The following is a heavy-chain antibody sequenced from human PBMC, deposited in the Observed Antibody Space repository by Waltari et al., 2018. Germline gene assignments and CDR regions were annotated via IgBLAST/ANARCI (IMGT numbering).Heavy chain of an antibody. J-gene: IGHJ4*02. CDR1: GYTFTDYY. Sequence: EVQLVQSGAEVKKPGATVKISCKASGYTFTDYYMHWVQQAPGKGLEWMGRVDPEDGETIYAEKFQGRVTITADTSTDTAYMELSSLRSEDTAVYYCATGSRPSYSSSWDYYFDYWGQGTLVTVSS. CDR2: VDPEDGET. D-gene: IGHD6-13*01. V-gene: IGHV1-69-2*01. CDR3: ATGSRPSYSSSWDYYFDY.